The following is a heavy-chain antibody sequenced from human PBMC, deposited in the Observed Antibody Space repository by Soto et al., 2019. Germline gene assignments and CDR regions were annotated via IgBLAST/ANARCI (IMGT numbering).Heavy chain of an antibody. Sequence: QVQLVQSGAEVKKPGASVKVSCKASGYTFTSYGIIWVRQAPGQGLEWMGWISAYNGNTNYAQKLQGRVTMTTDTPTTPAYMKVRSFSADEPAVYYCARELGGWGDYWGQGTLVTVSS. CDR1: GYTFTSYG. D-gene: IGHD1-26*01. J-gene: IGHJ4*02. CDR3: ARELGGWGDY. CDR2: ISAYNGNT. V-gene: IGHV1-18*01.